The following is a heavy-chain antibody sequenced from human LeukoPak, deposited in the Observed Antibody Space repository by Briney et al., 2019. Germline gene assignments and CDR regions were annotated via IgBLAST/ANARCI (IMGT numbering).Heavy chain of an antibody. CDR2: FYDNGNT. CDR1: GYSISSAYY. J-gene: IGHJ4*02. V-gene: IGHV4-38-2*02. D-gene: IGHD1-26*01. CDR3: ARGVGARGSNLDY. Sequence: SETLSLTCTVSGYSISSAYYWGWIRQPPGKGLEWIGSFYDNGNTYYNPSLKSRVTISVDTSKKQFSLKLSSVTAADMAVYYCARGVGARGSNLDYWGQGTLVTVSS.